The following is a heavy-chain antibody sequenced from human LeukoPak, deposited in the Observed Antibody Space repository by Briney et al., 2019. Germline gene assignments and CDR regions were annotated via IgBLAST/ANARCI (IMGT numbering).Heavy chain of an antibody. CDR3: ARDGVLMNRKFYFDS. CDR1: GFTFSDYY. Sequence: GGSLRLSCAASGFTFSDYYMSWIRQAPGKGLEWVSYISSSGSTIYYADSVKGRFTISRDNSNNTLYLQMDSLRAEDTAVYFCARDGVLMNRKFYFDSWGQGTLVTVFS. CDR2: ISSSGSTI. V-gene: IGHV3-11*01. D-gene: IGHD3-10*01. J-gene: IGHJ4*02.